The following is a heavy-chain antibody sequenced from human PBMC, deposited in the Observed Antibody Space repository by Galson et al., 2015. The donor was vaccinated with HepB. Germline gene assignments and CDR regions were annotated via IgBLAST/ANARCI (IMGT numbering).Heavy chain of an antibody. CDR3: AREGWDYCSSTSCYGDYYYYGMDV. CDR2: IIPILGIA. D-gene: IGHD2-2*01. CDR1: GGTFSSYA. Sequence: SVKVSCKASGGTFSSYAISWVRQAPGQGLEWMGRIIPILGIANYAQKFQGRVTITADKSTSTAYMELSSLRSEDTAVYYCAREGWDYCSSTSCYGDYYYYGMDVWGQGTTVTVSS. V-gene: IGHV1-69*04. J-gene: IGHJ6*02.